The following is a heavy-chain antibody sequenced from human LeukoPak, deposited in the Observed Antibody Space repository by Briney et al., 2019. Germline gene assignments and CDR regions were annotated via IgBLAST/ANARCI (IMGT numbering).Heavy chain of an antibody. J-gene: IGHJ4*02. CDR1: GFTFSDYT. CDR3: ARQLDRSGYYYLSYDY. D-gene: IGHD3-22*01. Sequence: PGGSLRLSCAASGFTFSDYTMNWVRQAPGKGLEWVSSISTSSYIYYADSVKGRFTISRDNAKNSVYVQMNSLRAEDTAVYYCARQLDRSGYYYLSYDYWGQGTLVTVSS. CDR2: ISTSSYI. V-gene: IGHV3-69-1*01.